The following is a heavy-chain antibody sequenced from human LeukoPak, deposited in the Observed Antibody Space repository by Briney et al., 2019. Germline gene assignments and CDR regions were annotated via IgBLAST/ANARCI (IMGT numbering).Heavy chain of an antibody. CDR2: IYHSGST. D-gene: IGHD3-3*01. CDR1: GGSISSGGYS. J-gene: IGHJ5*02. Sequence: PSQTLSLTCAVSGGSISSGGYSWSWIRQPPGKGLEWIGYIYHSGSTYYNPSLKSRVTISVGRSKNQFSLKLSSVTAADTAVYYCARGYYDFWSGYFNWFDPWGQGTLVTVSS. CDR3: ARGYYDFWSGYFNWFDP. V-gene: IGHV4-30-2*01.